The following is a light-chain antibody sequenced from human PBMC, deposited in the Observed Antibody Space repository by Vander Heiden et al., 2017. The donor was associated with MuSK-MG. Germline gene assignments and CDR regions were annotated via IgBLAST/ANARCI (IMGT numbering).Light chain of an antibody. Sequence: DIQMTQSPSSLSASVGDRVTITCRASQSISSYLNWYQQKPGKAPKLLIYAASSLQSGVPSRFSGSGSGTDFTLTISSLQPEDFATYYCQQSDSTLALTFGGGTKVXIK. V-gene: IGKV1-39*01. CDR1: QSISSY. CDR3: QQSDSTLALT. J-gene: IGKJ4*01. CDR2: AAS.